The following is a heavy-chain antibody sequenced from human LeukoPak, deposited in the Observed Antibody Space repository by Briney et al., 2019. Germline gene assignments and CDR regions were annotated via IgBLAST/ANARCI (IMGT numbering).Heavy chain of an antibody. CDR2: IYYSGST. V-gene: IGHV4-59*08. CDR3: ARLSKVGAPYYFDY. D-gene: IGHD1-26*01. J-gene: IGHJ4*02. Sequence: SETLSLTCTVAGGSVSSDFWSWIRQPPGKGLEWIGYIYYSGSTNYNPSLKSRVTISIDTSKNQFSLKLTSVTAADTAVYYCARLSKVGAPYYFDYWGQGTLVTVSS. CDR1: GGSVSSDF.